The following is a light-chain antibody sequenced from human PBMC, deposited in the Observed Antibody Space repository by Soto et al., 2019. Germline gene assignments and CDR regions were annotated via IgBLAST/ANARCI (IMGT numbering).Light chain of an antibody. Sequence: EIVMTQSPATLSVSPGERATLSCRASQSVSSNFACYQQKPRQPPTLLLYCASTRATGIPPRFSGSGSGTAFTLPTSSLQSEDFVAYYCQQRSNWPGTFGGGTKVDIK. CDR2: CAS. CDR1: QSVSSN. V-gene: IGKV3-15*01. CDR3: QQRSNWPGT. J-gene: IGKJ4*01.